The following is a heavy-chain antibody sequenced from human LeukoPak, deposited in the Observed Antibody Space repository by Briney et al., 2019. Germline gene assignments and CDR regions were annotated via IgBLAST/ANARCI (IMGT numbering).Heavy chain of an antibody. Sequence: VGSLRLSCAASGFSFTAAWIRWGRHAPRKGPEWVFGIKSKGDGETTDCAAPVKGRFTISREDSKDTLYLQMNGLKTEDTAVYYCTWQTTYDFWRMDYWGLGTLVTVSS. CDR1: GFSFTAAW. CDR2: IKSKGDGETT. J-gene: IGHJ4*02. V-gene: IGHV3-15*01. D-gene: IGHD3-3*01. CDR3: TWQTTYDFWRMDY.